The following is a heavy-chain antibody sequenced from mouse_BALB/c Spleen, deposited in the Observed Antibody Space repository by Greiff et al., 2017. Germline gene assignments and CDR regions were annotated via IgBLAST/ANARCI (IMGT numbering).Heavy chain of an antibody. J-gene: IGHJ4*01. V-gene: IGHV1-54*01. CDR2: INPGSGGT. CDR1: GYAFTNYL. CDR3: ARSEDYYAMDY. Sequence: QVQLKQSGAELVRPGTSVKVSCKASGYAFTNYLIEWVKQRPGQGLEWIGVINPGSGGTNYNEKFKGKATLTADKSSSTAYMQLSSLTSDDSAVYFCARSEDYYAMDYWGQGTSVTVSS.